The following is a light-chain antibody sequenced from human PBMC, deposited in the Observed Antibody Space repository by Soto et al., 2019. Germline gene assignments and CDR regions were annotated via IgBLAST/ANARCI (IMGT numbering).Light chain of an antibody. CDR1: QSVISY. CDR3: QQRSNWPPWT. V-gene: IGKV3-11*01. Sequence: ESVLTQSPATLSLSPGERAPLYCMASQSVISYFAWYQQKSGQAPRLLISAASNRATGIPARFSGSGSGTDFTLTISSLEPEDFACFYWQQRSNWPPWTFGKGPKLEIQ. J-gene: IGKJ1*01. CDR2: AAS.